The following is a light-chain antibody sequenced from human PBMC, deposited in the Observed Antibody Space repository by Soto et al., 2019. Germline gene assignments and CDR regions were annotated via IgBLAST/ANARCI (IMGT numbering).Light chain of an antibody. CDR1: QSFTSNY. CDR2: GAS. J-gene: IGKJ1*01. V-gene: IGKV3-20*01. CDR3: HQYGSSPRT. Sequence: EIVLAQSPGSLCLSPGERATLSCGASQSFTSNYLAWYQQKPGQAPRLLIYGASTRATGIPDRFSGSGSGTDFTLTISRLEPEDFAVYYCHQYGSSPRTFGQGTKVDIK.